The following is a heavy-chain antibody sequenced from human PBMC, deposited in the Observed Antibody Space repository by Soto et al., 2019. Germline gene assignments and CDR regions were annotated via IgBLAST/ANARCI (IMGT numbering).Heavy chain of an antibody. CDR3: ANSCGSYDYFDY. D-gene: IGHD1-26*01. Sequence: QVQLVESGGGVVQPGRSLRLSCAASGFTFSSYGMHWFRQAPGKGLEWVAVISYDGSNKYYADSVKGRFTISRDNSKNTLYLQMNSLRAEDTAVYYCANSCGSYDYFDYWGQGTLVTVS. CDR2: ISYDGSNK. V-gene: IGHV3-30*18. J-gene: IGHJ4*02. CDR1: GFTFSSYG.